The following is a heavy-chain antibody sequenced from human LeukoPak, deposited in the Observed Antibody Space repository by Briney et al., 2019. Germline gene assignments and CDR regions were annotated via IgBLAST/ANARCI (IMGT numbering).Heavy chain of an antibody. CDR1: GGSITTYY. CDR3: ARDSRLGELPFSFDY. V-gene: IGHV4-59*01. D-gene: IGHD3-16*02. Sequence: SETLSLTCTVSGGSITTYYWTWIRQPPGKGLEWIGFIYYSGSTNYNPSLKSRVTMSVDTPKNQFSLKLSSVTAADTAVYYCARDSRLGELPFSFDYWGRGTLVTVSS. J-gene: IGHJ4*02. CDR2: IYYSGST.